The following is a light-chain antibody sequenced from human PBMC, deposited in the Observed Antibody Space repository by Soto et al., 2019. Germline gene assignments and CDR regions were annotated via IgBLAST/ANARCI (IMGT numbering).Light chain of an antibody. CDR3: SSFAGSNRVV. CDR1: SSDVGGYNY. CDR2: EVN. V-gene: IGLV2-8*01. J-gene: IGLJ2*01. Sequence: QSALTQPPSASGSPGQSVTISCTGTSSDVGGYNYVSWYQQHPGKAPKLMIYEVNKRPSGVPDRFSGSKSGNTASLTVSGLQAEDEADCYCSSFAGSNRVVFGGGTKLTVL.